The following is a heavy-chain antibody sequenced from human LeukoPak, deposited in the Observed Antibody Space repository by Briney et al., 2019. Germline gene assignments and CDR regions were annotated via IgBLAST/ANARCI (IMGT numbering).Heavy chain of an antibody. Sequence: SETLSLTCTVSGGSIGSSSYYWGWIRQPPGKGLEWIGSIYYSGSTYYNPSLKSRVTISVDTSKNQFSLKLSSVTAADTAVYYCARRYYDILTGYYDYWGQGTLVTVSS. D-gene: IGHD3-9*01. CDR2: IYYSGST. V-gene: IGHV4-39*01. CDR3: ARRYYDILTGYYDY. J-gene: IGHJ4*02. CDR1: GGSIGSSSYY.